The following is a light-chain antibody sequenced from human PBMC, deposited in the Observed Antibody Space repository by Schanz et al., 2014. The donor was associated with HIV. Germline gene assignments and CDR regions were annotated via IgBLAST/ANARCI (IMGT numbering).Light chain of an antibody. CDR1: QNIGKW. V-gene: IGKV1-5*03. CDR3: QQYGSSSWT. Sequence: DVQMTQSPSTLSASVGDRVTITCRASQNIGKWLTWYQQKPGKAPNLLIYQASTRKSGVPPTFSGSGSGIEFTLTISSLQPDDFATYYCQQYGSSSWTFGQGTKV. J-gene: IGKJ1*01. CDR2: QAS.